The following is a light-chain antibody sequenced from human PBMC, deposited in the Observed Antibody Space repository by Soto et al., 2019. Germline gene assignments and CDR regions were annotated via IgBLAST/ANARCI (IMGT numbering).Light chain of an antibody. Sequence: DIQMTQSPSSLSASVGERVTITFRASPVNSNFLTWYQQKPGKVPKLLIYAASTLQSGVPSRFSGSGSGTDFTLTISSLQPEDVATYYCHEYKRSPFTFGPGTKVDIK. CDR1: PVNSNF. CDR3: HEYKRSPFT. CDR2: AAS. V-gene: IGKV1-27*01. J-gene: IGKJ3*01.